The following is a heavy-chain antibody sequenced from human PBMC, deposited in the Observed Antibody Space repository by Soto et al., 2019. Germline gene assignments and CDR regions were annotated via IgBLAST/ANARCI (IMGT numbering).Heavy chain of an antibody. J-gene: IGHJ4*02. Sequence: GGSLRLSCADSGFTFSSYWMHWVRQAPGKGLEWVANINEDGSKKYYVDSVKGRFTISRDNAKSSLYLEMSSLRAEDTAVYYCARALAAAGSLCGQGTLVPVSS. V-gene: IGHV3-7*01. CDR1: GFTFSSYW. CDR2: INEDGSKK. D-gene: IGHD6-13*01. CDR3: ARALAAAGSL.